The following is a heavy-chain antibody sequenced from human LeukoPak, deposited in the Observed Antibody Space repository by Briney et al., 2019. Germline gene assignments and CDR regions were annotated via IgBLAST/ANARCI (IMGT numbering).Heavy chain of an antibody. D-gene: IGHD3-10*02. J-gene: IGHJ4*02. V-gene: IGHV4-59*01. CDR3: ARSTGSTMFIDY. CDR1: GGSISPYY. Sequence: SETLTLTCTVSGGSISPYYWSWIRQPPGKGLEWLGYIYYSGNTEYKPSLKSRVAMSVDTSKNQFSLRLSSVTAADTAVYYCARSTGSTMFIDYWGQGTLVTVSS. CDR2: IYYSGNT.